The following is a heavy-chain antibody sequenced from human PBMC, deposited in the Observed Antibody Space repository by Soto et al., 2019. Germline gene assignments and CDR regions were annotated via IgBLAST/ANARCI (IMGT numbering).Heavy chain of an antibody. Sequence: TLSLSCTVSGDSISRGGDYWSWIRQHPGKGVEWIGYIYYSGNTYNNPTLKSRVTLSVDTSKNQSSLKLTSVTAADTAVYYCAVAGGIMGAVNYRGMDVWGQETRVTVSS. V-gene: IGHV4-31*03. CDR1: GDSISRGGDY. J-gene: IGHJ6*02. CDR2: IYYSGNT. CDR3: AVAGGIMGAVNYRGMDV. D-gene: IGHD1-26*01.